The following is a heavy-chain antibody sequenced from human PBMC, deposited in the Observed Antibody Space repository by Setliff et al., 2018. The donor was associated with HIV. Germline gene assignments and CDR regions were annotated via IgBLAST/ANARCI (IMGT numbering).Heavy chain of an antibody. Sequence: SVTVSCKASGGTFSGYAISWVRQAPGQGLELMGGIIPIFGTANYAQKFQGRVTITADESTSTAYMELSSLRSEDTAVYHCARGEKRFLEWLPLDYYYYYYMDVWGKGITVTVSS. CDR3: ARGEKRFLEWLPLDYYYYYYMDV. CDR1: GGTFSGYA. J-gene: IGHJ6*03. D-gene: IGHD3-3*01. CDR2: IIPIFGTA. V-gene: IGHV1-69*13.